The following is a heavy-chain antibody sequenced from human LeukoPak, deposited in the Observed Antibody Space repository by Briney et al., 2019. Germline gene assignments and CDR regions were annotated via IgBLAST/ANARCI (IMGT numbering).Heavy chain of an antibody. CDR3: ARVGSSGWYENWFDP. Sequence: ASVKVSCKASGYTFTSYDINWVRQATGQGLEWMGWMNPNSGNTGYAQKFQGRVTMTRNTSISTAYMGLSSLRSEDTAVYYCARVGSSGWYENWFDPWGQGTLVTVSS. J-gene: IGHJ5*02. CDR1: GYTFTSYD. CDR2: MNPNSGNT. V-gene: IGHV1-8*01. D-gene: IGHD6-19*01.